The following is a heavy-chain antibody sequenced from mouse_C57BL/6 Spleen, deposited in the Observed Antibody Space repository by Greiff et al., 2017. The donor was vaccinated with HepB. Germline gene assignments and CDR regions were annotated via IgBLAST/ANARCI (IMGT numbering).Heavy chain of an antibody. CDR1: GYTFTSYW. D-gene: IGHD1-1*01. J-gene: IGHJ1*03. Sequence: QVQLQQPGAELVMPGASVKLSCKASGYTFTSYWMHWVKQRPGQGLEWIGEIDPSDSYTNYNQKFKGKSTLTVDKSSSTAYMQLSSLTSEDSAVYYCARYRYGSSSWYFDVWGTGTTVTVSS. CDR2: IDPSDSYT. V-gene: IGHV1-69*01. CDR3: ARYRYGSSSWYFDV.